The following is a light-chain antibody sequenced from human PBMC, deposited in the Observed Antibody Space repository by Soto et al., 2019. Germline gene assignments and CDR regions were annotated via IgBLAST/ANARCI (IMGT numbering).Light chain of an antibody. J-gene: IGLJ7*01. CDR2: EVS. CDR3: SSYTGSSTLL. Sequence: QSALTQPASVSGSPGQSITISCTGTSRDVGGYNYVSWYHQHPGKAPKLMIYEVSNRPSGVSNRFSGSKSGKTASLTISGLQAEDEGDYYCSSYTGSSTLLFGGGTHLTVL. CDR1: SRDVGGYNY. V-gene: IGLV2-14*01.